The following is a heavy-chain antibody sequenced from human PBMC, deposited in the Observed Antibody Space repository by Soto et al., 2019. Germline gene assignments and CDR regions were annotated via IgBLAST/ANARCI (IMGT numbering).Heavy chain of an antibody. CDR1: GFTFNDAW. CDR2: IKTIAGGGTT. J-gene: IGHJ3*01. V-gene: IGHV3-15*01. CDR3: TTERCTGTNCYVKNAFDV. Sequence: EVQLVESGGGLVEPGGSLRLSCAASGFTFNDAWMTWVRQGPGKGLEWVGRIKTIAGGGTTDYTAPVKGRFTISRDDSKNTVYLQMNSLKIEDTAVYYCTTERCTGTNCYVKNAFDVWGQGKMVTVSS. D-gene: IGHD1-1*01.